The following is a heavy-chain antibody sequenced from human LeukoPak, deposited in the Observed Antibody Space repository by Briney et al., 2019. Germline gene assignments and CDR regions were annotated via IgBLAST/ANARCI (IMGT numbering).Heavy chain of an antibody. D-gene: IGHD6-6*01. J-gene: IGHJ5*02. CDR1: GFTFSDYY. V-gene: IGHV3-11*01. Sequence: GGSLRLSCAASGFTFSDYYMSWLRQAPGKGLEWVSYISSSGSTIYYADSVKGRFTISRDNAKNSLYLQMNSLRAEDTAVYYCARRSSSPWFDPWGQGTLVTVSS. CDR3: ARRSSSPWFDP. CDR2: ISSSGSTI.